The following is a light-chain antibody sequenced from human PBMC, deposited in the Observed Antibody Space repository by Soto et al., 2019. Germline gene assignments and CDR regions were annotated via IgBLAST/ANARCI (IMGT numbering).Light chain of an antibody. J-gene: IGLJ2*01. V-gene: IGLV1-44*01. CDR3: AARDGSLNNVL. CDR1: GSSIGTNT. Sequence: QSLLPQPPSASGTPGQRVIISCSGSGSSIGTNTVNWYRQLPGTAPKLLIYGNNQRPSGVPDRFSGSKSGTSASLAISGLQSEDEADYYCAARDGSLNNVLFGGGTKLTVL. CDR2: GNN.